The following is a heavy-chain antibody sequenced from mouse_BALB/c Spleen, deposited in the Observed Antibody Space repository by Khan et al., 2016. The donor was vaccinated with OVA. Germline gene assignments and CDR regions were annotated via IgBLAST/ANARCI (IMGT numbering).Heavy chain of an antibody. CDR1: GYTFSTYW. V-gene: IGHV1-7*01. CDR3: ARDRIDY. CDR2: INPSSGYT. J-gene: IGHJ2*01. Sequence: QVQLQQSGAELAKPGASVKMSCKASGYTFSTYWIHWVKQRPGQGLEWIGYINPSSGYTHYNQTFNDKATLTTDKSSSTAYMQLSSLTSEDSAVYYCARDRIDYWGQGTTLTVSS.